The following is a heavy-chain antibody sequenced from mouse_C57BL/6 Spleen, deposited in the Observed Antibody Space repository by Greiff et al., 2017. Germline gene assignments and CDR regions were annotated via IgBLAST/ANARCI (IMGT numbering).Heavy chain of an antibody. CDR2: IYPGDGDT. Sequence: QVQLQQSGPELVKPGASVKISCKASGYAFSSSWMNWVKQRPGKGLEWIGRIYPGDGDTNYNGKFKGKATLTADKSSSTAYMQLSSLTSEASAVYFCARSAVYYGNYEGNYFDYWGQGTTLTVSS. CDR3: ARSAVYYGNYEGNYFDY. CDR1: GYAFSSSW. V-gene: IGHV1-82*01. J-gene: IGHJ2*01. D-gene: IGHD2-1*01.